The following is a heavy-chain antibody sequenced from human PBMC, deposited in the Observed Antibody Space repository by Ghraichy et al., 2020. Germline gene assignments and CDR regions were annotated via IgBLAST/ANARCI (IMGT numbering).Heavy chain of an antibody. D-gene: IGHD5-24*01. J-gene: IGHJ4*02. Sequence: SETLSLTCTVSGGSISSSSYYWGWIRQPPGKGLEWIGSIYYSGSTYYNPSLKSRVTISVDTSKNQFSLKLSSVTAADTAVYYCARQREMATIDGDYWGQGTLVTVSS. CDR1: GGSISSSSYY. V-gene: IGHV4-39*01. CDR3: ARQREMATIDGDY. CDR2: IYYSGST.